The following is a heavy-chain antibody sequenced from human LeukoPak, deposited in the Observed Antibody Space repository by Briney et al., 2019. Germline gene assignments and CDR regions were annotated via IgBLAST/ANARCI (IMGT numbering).Heavy chain of an antibody. V-gene: IGHV4-34*01. J-gene: IGHJ5*02. CDR3: ARGSRVLYYASGLINWFDP. D-gene: IGHD3-10*01. CDR1: GGSFSGYY. CDR2: INHSGST. Sequence: SETLCLTCAVYGGSFSGYYWSWIRQPPGKGLEWIGEINHSGSTNYNPSLKSRVTISVDTSKNQFSLKLSSVTAADTAVYYCARGSRVLYYASGLINWFDPWGQGTLVTVSS.